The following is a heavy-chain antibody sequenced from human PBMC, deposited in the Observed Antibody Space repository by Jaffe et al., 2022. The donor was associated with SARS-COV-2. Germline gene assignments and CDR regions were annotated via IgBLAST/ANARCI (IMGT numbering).Heavy chain of an antibody. J-gene: IGHJ6*02. Sequence: EVRLVESGGGLVKPGGSLRLSCAASGFTFTTYNMNWVRQAPGKGLEWVSSISSLTTSIHYADSVKGRFTISRDNAKSSLYLQMSSLRAEDTAVYYCAARFASSWYDAEFYYGMDLWGQGTAVTVSS. CDR1: GFTFTTYN. CDR3: AARFASSWYDAEFYYGMDL. D-gene: IGHD6-13*01. CDR2: ISSLTTSI. V-gene: IGHV3-21*06.